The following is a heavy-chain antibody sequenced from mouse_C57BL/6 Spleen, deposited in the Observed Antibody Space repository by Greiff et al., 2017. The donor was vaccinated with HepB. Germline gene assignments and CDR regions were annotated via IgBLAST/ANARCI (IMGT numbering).Heavy chain of an antibody. J-gene: IGHJ3*01. CDR3: ARGDDGYRFAY. CDR2: INPGSGGT. D-gene: IGHD2-3*01. V-gene: IGHV1-54*01. CDR1: GYAFTNYL. Sequence: QVQLQQSGAELVRPGTSVKVSCKASGYAFTNYLIEWVKQRPGQGLEWIGVINPGSGGTNYNEKFKGKATLTADKSSSTAYMQLSSLTSEDSAVYCCARGDDGYRFAYWGQGTLVTVSA.